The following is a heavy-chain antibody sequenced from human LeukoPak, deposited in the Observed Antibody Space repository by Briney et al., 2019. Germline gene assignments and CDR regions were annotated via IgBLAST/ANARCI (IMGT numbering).Heavy chain of an antibody. J-gene: IGHJ3*02. D-gene: IGHD3-9*01. V-gene: IGHV1-3*01. CDR2: INAGNGNT. CDR3: ARDTYYDILTGFGGDAFDI. CDR1: GYTFTSYA. Sequence: ASVKVSCKASGYTFTSYAMHWVRQAPGQRLEWMGWINAGNGNTKYSQKFQGRVTITRGTSASTAYMELSSLRSEDTAVYYCARDTYYDILTGFGGDAFDIWGQGTMVTVSS.